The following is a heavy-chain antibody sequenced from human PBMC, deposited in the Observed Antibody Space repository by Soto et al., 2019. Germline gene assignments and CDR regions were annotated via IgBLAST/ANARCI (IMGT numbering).Heavy chain of an antibody. CDR1: GFTFSDHY. V-gene: IGHV3-72*01. D-gene: IGHD3-10*02. Sequence: EVQVVDSGGGLVQPGGSLRLSCAASGFTFSDHYMDWFRQAPGKGLEWVGRIKNKANSYTTEYASSVKGRFTIASDDSTNSLYLQMNSLQTEDTAFYYCVRVMLGVSTRVFDYWGQGTLVTVSS. J-gene: IGHJ4*02. CDR3: VRVMLGVSTRVFDY. CDR2: IKNKANSYTT.